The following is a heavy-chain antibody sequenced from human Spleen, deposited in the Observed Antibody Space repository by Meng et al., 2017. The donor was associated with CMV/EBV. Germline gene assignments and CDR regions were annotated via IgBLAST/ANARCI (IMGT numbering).Heavy chain of an antibody. CDR2: INPSGGST. CDR1: GYTFTSYY. J-gene: IGHJ6*02. V-gene: IGHV1-46*01. CDR3: ARGRTIFGVVSYNYYYYGMDV. Sequence: ASVKVSCKASGYTFTSYYMHWVRQAPGQGLEWMGIINPSGGSTSYEQKFQGRVTMTRDTSTSTVYMELSSLRSEDTAVYYCARGRTIFGVVSYNYYYYGMDVWGQGTTVTVSS. D-gene: IGHD3-3*01.